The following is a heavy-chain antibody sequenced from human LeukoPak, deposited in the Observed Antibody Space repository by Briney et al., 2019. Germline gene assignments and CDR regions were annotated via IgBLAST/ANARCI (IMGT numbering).Heavy chain of an antibody. CDR3: ARDWGYGTNDY. Sequence: ASVKVSCKASGYTFTGYYMHWVRQAPGQGLGWMGWINPNSGGTNCAQKFQGRVTMTRDTSISTAYMELSRLRSDDTAVYYCARDWGYGTNDYWGQGTLVTVSS. V-gene: IGHV1-2*02. J-gene: IGHJ4*02. CDR2: INPNSGGT. CDR1: GYTFTGYY. D-gene: IGHD1-1*01.